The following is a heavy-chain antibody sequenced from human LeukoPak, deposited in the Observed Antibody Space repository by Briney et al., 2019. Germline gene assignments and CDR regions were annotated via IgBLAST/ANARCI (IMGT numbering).Heavy chain of an antibody. CDR2: ISSSSSYI. D-gene: IGHD1-26*01. CDR1: GFTFSSYS. V-gene: IGHV3-21*01. J-gene: IGHJ3*02. Sequence: SGGSLRLSCAASGFTFSSYSMNWVRQAPGKGLEWVSSISSSSSYIYYADSVKGRFTISRDNAKNSLYLQMNSLRAEDTAVYYCARDRVGATGYSAFDIWGQGTMVTVSS. CDR3: ARDRVGATGYSAFDI.